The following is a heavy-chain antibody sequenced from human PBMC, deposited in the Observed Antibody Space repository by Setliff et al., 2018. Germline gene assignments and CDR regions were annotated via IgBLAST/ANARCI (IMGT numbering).Heavy chain of an antibody. CDR2: IQTSGTT. D-gene: IGHD5-18*01. Sequence: SETLSLTCTVSGGSISSGNYYWSWIRQPAGKGLEWIGHIQTSGTTNYNPSLKSRVTISVDTSKNQFSLRLKSVTAADTAVYYCARGHTSMAPWGQGTLVTVSS. CDR1: GGSISSGNYY. V-gene: IGHV4-61*09. J-gene: IGHJ5*02. CDR3: ARGHTSMAP.